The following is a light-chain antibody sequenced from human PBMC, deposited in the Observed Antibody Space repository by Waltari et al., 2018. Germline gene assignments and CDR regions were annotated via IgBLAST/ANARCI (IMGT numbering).Light chain of an antibody. V-gene: IGLV2-11*01. Sequence: QSALTQPRSVSGSPGQSVTISCTGTSGDVGPFDYVSWYQHYPGKAPKLMIEDVNKRPSGVPDRFSGSKSGNTASLTISGLQAEDEAVYYCCSYAGTYILIFGGGTKLTVL. CDR3: CSYAGTYILI. CDR2: DVN. CDR1: SGDVGPFDY. J-gene: IGLJ2*01.